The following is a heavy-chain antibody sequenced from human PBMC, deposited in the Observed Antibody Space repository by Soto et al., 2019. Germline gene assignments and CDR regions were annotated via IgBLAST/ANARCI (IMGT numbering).Heavy chain of an antibody. Sequence: EVQLLESGGGLVQPGGSLRLSCAVSGFTFSSNAMSWVRQAPGKGLECVSSITGSGDGTYYADSVKGRFTISRDKSKSTLYLQMNSLRAEDTAVYYCAKDLQFSGWLSAQTFDYWGQGTQVTVSS. J-gene: IGHJ4*02. CDR3: AKDLQFSGWLSAQTFDY. CDR2: ITGSGDGT. V-gene: IGHV3-23*01. D-gene: IGHD6-19*01. CDR1: GFTFSSNA.